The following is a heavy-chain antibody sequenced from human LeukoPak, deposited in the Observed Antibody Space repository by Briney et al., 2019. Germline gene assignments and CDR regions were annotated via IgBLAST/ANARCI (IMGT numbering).Heavy chain of an antibody. J-gene: IGHJ3*02. V-gene: IGHV4-30-2*01. D-gene: IGHD3-22*01. CDR3: ASGGSTYYYDSSGYRDAFDI. CDR2: IYHSGST. CDR1: GGSISSGGYS. Sequence: SQTLSLTCAVSGGSISSGGYSWSWIRQPPGKGLEWIGYIYHSGSTYYNPSLKSRVTISVDRSKNQFSLKLSSVTAADAAVYYCASGGSTYYYDSSGYRDAFDIWGQGTMVTVSS.